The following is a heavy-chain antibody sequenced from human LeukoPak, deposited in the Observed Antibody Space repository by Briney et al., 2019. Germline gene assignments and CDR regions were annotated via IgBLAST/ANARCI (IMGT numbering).Heavy chain of an antibody. CDR1: GFTFSDYS. CDR2: ISTSGNYI. J-gene: IGHJ4*02. CDR3: SSGSYNSGGTSDY. V-gene: IGHV3-21*01. D-gene: IGHD2-15*01. Sequence: GSLRLSCAASGFTFSDYSMNRVRQAPGKGLERVSYISTSGNYIYYADSVKGRFTISRDNAKNSLYLQMNSLRAEDTAVYYCSSGSYNSGGTSDYWGQGNLVTVSS.